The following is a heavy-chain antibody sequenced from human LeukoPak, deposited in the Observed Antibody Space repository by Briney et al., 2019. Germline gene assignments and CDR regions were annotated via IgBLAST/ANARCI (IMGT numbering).Heavy chain of an antibody. V-gene: IGHV4-31*03. D-gene: IGHD5-18*01. Sequence: PPQTLSLTCTVSGGSISSGGYYWSWIRQHPGKGLEWIGYIYYSGSTYYNPSLKSRVTISVDTSKNQFSLKLSSVTAADTAVYYCARGGRGHTAMVPRIRTYFDYWGQGTLVTVSS. CDR2: IYYSGST. CDR1: GGSISSGGYY. J-gene: IGHJ4*02. CDR3: ARGGRGHTAMVPRIRTYFDY.